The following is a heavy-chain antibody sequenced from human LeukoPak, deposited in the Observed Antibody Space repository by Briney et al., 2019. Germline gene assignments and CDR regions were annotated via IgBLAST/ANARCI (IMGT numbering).Heavy chain of an antibody. CDR1: GGSISSSNW. D-gene: IGHD6-13*01. CDR2: IYHSGST. Sequence: PSETLSLTCAVSGGSISSSNWWSWVRQPPGKGLEWIGEIYHSGSTNYNPSLKSRVTISVDKSKNQFSLKLSSVTAADTAVYYCAREGSSWYNRRWWFDPWGQGTLVTVSS. J-gene: IGHJ5*02. CDR3: AREGSSWYNRRWWFDP. V-gene: IGHV4-4*02.